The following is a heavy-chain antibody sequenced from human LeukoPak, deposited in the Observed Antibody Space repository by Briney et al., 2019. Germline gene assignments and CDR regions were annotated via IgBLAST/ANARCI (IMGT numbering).Heavy chain of an antibody. J-gene: IGHJ1*01. CDR1: GFTFSSYA. CDR2: ISYDGSNK. Sequence: GRSLRLSCAASGFTFSSYAMHWVRQAPGKGLEWVAVISYDGSNKYYADSVKGRFTVSRDNSKNTLYLQMNSLRAEDTAVYYCAKDPNYYDSSGQPEGYFQHWGQGTLVTVSS. D-gene: IGHD3-22*01. V-gene: IGHV3-30*04. CDR3: AKDPNYYDSSGQPEGYFQH.